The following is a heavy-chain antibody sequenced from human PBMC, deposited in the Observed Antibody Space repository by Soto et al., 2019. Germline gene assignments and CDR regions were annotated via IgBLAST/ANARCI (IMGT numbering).Heavy chain of an antibody. CDR1: GFTFINYA. CDR3: ARHLSHLKTGWLDP. D-gene: IGHD7-27*01. J-gene: IGHJ5*02. V-gene: IGHV3-30-3*01. CDR2: ISGDGTNE. Sequence: QEQLVESGGGVVQPGRSLRLSCRVSGFTFINYAIHWVRQAPGKGLEWVALISGDGTNEYYADSVKGRFTISRDNSRNPLYLQMSSLRADDTAVYYCARHLSHLKTGWLDPWGQGTLVTVSS.